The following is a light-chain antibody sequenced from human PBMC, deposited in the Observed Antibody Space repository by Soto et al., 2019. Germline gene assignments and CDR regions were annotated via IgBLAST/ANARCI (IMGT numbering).Light chain of an antibody. V-gene: IGLV1-40*01. CDR3: QSYDSRLNEYV. CDR2: AST. Sequence: QSVVTQPPSVSGAPGQRVTVSCSGGGTNIGAAYDVQWYQQLPGRAPKLLIYASTTRPSGVPDRFSGSRSGSSASLAITGLRAEDEADYYCQSYDSRLNEYVFGPGTKLTVL. CDR1: GTNIGAAYD. J-gene: IGLJ1*01.